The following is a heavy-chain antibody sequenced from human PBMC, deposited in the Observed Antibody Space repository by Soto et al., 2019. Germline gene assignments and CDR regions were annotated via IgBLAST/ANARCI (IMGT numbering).Heavy chain of an antibody. J-gene: IGHJ4*02. D-gene: IGHD4-17*01. CDR2: IYYDGNNK. Sequence: QVQLVESGGGVVQPGRSLRLSCAASGFTFSAYGMHWVRQAPGKGLEWLAMIYYDGNNKYYADSVEGRFTISRDNSKNPLYLQMSSLRAEDTAVYYCARVGGTVTSDYWGQGTLVTVSS. V-gene: IGHV3-33*01. CDR3: ARVGGTVTSDY. CDR1: GFTFSAYG.